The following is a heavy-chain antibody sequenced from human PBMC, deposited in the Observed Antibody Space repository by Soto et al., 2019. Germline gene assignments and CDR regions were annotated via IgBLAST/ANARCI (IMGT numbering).Heavy chain of an antibody. CDR3: ARARWDYYDSSGYQDY. V-gene: IGHV1-69*06. D-gene: IGHD3-22*01. CDR2: IIPIFGTA. CDR1: GGTFSSYA. J-gene: IGHJ4*02. Sequence: ASVKVSCKASGGTFSSYAISWVRQAPGQGLEWMGGIIPIFGTANYAQKFQGRVTITADKSTSTAYMELSSLRSEDTAVYYCARARWDYYDSSGYQDYWGQGTLVTVSS.